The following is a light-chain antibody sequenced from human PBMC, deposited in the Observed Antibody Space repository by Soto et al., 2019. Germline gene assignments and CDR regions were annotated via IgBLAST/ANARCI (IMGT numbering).Light chain of an antibody. CDR3: YQRYSTPLT. Sequence: DIQMTQSPSSLSASVGDRVTISCRASQSISSYLTWYQQKPGKAPKLLIYAASSLQSGVPSRFSGSGSGTDYILTISSRQHEDFATYYCYQRYSTPLTFGQGTKVEIK. CDR2: AAS. CDR1: QSISSY. V-gene: IGKV1-39*01. J-gene: IGKJ1*01.